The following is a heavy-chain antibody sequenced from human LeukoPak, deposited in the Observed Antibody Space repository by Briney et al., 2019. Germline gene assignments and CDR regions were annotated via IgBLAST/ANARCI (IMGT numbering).Heavy chain of an antibody. CDR3: AREKTSLLNGMDV. D-gene: IGHD2-15*01. CDR1: GGSISGYY. CDR2: IYYSGST. J-gene: IGHJ6*02. V-gene: IGHV4-59*01. Sequence: SETLSLTCTVSGGSISGYYWSWIRPPPGKGLEWIGYIYYSGSTNYNPSLKSRVTISVDTSKNQFSLKLSSVTAADTAVYYCAREKTSLLNGMDVWGQGTTVTVSS.